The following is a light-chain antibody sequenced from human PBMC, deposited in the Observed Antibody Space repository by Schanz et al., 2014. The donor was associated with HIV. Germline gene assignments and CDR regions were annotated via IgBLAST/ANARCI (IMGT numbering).Light chain of an antibody. CDR2: SNN. V-gene: IGLV1-44*01. CDR3: ATWDDALNAWV. Sequence: QSVLTQPPSASGTPGQRVTISCSVSSSNIGSNAVNWFQHLPGTAPKLLIYSNNQRPSGVPDRFSGSESGTSASLAISGLQSEDEADYYCATWDDALNAWVFGGGTKLTVL. CDR1: SSNIGSNA. J-gene: IGLJ3*02.